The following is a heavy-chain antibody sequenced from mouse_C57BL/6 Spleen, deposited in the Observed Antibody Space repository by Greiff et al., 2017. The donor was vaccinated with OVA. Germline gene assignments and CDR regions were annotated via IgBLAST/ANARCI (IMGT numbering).Heavy chain of an antibody. CDR3: ARYGSSYGWFAY. V-gene: IGHV1-61*01. CDR1: GYTFTSYW. CDR2: IYPSDSET. D-gene: IGHD1-1*01. Sequence: QVQLQQSGAELVRPGSSVKLSCKASGYTFTSYWMDWVKQRPGQGLEWIGNIYPSDSETHYNQKFKDKATLTVDKSSSTAYMQLSSLTSEDSAVYYCARYGSSYGWFAYWGQGTLVTVSA. J-gene: IGHJ3*01.